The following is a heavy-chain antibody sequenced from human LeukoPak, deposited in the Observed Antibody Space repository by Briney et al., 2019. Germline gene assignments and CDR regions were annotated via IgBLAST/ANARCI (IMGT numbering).Heavy chain of an antibody. CDR2: LYPGVST. V-gene: IGHV4-4*07. J-gene: IGHJ6*03. D-gene: IGHD3-22*01. Sequence: SETLSLTCTVSGGPIYSYYWSWIRQTAGKGLEWIGRLYPGVSTNYNPSLKSRVTMSVDTSKNQFALKLSAVTAADTAVYYCARLKFYDSTGYSPGHYMDVWGKGTAVTVSS. CDR3: ARLKFYDSTGYSPGHYMDV. CDR1: GGPIYSYY.